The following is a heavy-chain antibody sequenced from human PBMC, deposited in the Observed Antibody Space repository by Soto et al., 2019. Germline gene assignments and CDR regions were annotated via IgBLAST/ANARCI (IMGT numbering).Heavy chain of an antibody. J-gene: IGHJ4*02. D-gene: IGHD6-6*01. CDR2: ISSGAITI. CDR3: AGQYSSSSVEF. V-gene: IGHV3-11*01. CDR1: GFTLSYYY. Sequence: GGSLRLSCAASGFTLSYYYMNWIRQAPGKGLEWVSYISSGAITIYYADSVKGRFTISRDNAKNSLYLQMNSLRAEDTAVYYCAGQYSSSSVEFWGQGTLVTVSS.